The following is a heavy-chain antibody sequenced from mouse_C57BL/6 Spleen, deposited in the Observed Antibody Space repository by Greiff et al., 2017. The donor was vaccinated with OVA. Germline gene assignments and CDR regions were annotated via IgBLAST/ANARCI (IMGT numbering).Heavy chain of an antibody. CDR3: ARPGFTTVADWYFDV. V-gene: IGHV4-1*01. Sequence: EVQLQESGGGLVQPGGSLKLSCAASGIDFSIYWMSWVRRAPGKGLEWIGEINPDSSTINYAPSIKDKFIISRDNAKNTLYLQMSKVRSEDTALYYCARPGFTTVADWYFDVWGTGTTVTVSS. CDR1: GIDFSIYW. D-gene: IGHD1-1*01. J-gene: IGHJ1*03. CDR2: INPDSSTI.